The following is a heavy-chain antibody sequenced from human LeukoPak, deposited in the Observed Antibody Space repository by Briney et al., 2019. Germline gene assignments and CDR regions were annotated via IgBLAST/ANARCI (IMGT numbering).Heavy chain of an antibody. Sequence: SGTLSLTCAVSGGSISSSNWWSWVRQPPGKGLEWIGEINHSGSTNYNPSLKSRVTISVDTSKNQFSLKLSSVTAADTAVYYCARGPSRSIAVAGIWGQGTMVTVSS. CDR2: INHSGST. CDR1: GGSISSSNW. V-gene: IGHV4-4*02. D-gene: IGHD6-19*01. J-gene: IGHJ3*02. CDR3: ARGPSRSIAVAGI.